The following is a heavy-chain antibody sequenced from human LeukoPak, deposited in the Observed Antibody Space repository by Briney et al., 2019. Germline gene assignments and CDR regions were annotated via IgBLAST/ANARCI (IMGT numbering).Heavy chain of an antibody. CDR1: GFTFSSYA. J-gene: IGHJ4*02. CDR2: IYSGGNT. D-gene: IGHD3-22*01. V-gene: IGHV3-53*01. Sequence: GGSLRLSCAASGFTFSSYAMSWVRQAPGKGLEWVSVIYSGGNTYYTDSVKGRFTISRDNPKNTVFLQMGGLRGEDTAVYYCARCYYDGSGFYYYFDYWGQGTLVTVSS. CDR3: ARCYYDGSGFYYYFDY.